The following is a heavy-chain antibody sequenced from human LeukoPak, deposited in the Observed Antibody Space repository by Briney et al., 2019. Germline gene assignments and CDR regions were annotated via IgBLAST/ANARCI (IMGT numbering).Heavy chain of an antibody. CDR2: IKTDGSEK. V-gene: IGHV3-7*01. D-gene: IGHD4-11*01. CDR3: AKDDPNDYMPWIY. CDR1: GFTFSNSW. Sequence: PGGSLRLSCEASGFTFSNSWMTWVRQTPGKGLEWVANIKTDGSEKYYVDSVRGRFTISRDNAKNSLYLQMNSLRAEDTAVYYCAKDDPNDYMPWIYWGQGTLVTVSS. J-gene: IGHJ4*02.